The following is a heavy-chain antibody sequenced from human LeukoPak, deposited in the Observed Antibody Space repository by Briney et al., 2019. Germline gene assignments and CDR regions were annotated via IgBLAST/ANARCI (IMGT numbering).Heavy chain of an antibody. D-gene: IGHD3-10*01. CDR1: GGSISSSNW. CDR2: IYHSGST. V-gene: IGHV4-4*02. Sequence: PSETLSLTCAVSGGSISSSNWWSWVRQPPGKGLEWIGEIYHSGSTNYNPSLKSRVTISVDKSKNQFSLKLSSVTAADTAVYYCARGILWSRGADYFDYWGQGTLVTVSS. CDR3: ARGILWSRGADYFDY. J-gene: IGHJ4*02.